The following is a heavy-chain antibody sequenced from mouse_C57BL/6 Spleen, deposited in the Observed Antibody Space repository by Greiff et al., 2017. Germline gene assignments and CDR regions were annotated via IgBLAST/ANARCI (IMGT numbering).Heavy chain of an antibody. CDR1: GYPLTGYF. CDR2: INPYNGDT. V-gene: IGHV1-20*01. J-gene: IGHJ1*03. CDR3: ARGGTRDYPYWYFDV. D-gene: IGHD2-4*01. Sequence: VQLKESGPELVKPGDSVKISCKASGYPLTGYFLNGVRQSHGKSLKWIGGINPYNGDTFYNQKFKGKATLTVDKSSSTAHMELRSLTSEDSAVYYCARGGTRDYPYWYFDVWGTGTTVTVSS.